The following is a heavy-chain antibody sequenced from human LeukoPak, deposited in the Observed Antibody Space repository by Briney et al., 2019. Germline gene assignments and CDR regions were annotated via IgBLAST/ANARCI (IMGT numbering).Heavy chain of an antibody. Sequence: SETLSLTCTVSGGSISSSSYYWGWIRQPPGKGLEWIGSIYYSGSTYYNPSLKSRVTISVDTSKNQFSLKLSSVTAADTAVYYCARDSEGSGGFDYWGQGTLVTVSS. CDR2: IYYSGST. V-gene: IGHV4-39*07. D-gene: IGHD3-10*01. CDR3: ARDSEGSGGFDY. CDR1: GGSISSSSYY. J-gene: IGHJ4*02.